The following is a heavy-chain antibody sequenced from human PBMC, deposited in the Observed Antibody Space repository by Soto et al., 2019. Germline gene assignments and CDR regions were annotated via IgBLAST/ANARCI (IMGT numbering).Heavy chain of an antibody. CDR2: ISSSSSYI. CDR3: AKGGGEQVGNYYEYGMEV. CDR1: GFPFSSYG. D-gene: IGHD6-6*01. J-gene: IGHJ6*02. Sequence: GGSLILSCAASGFPFSSYGMHWVLQAPGKGLEWVSSISSSSSYIYYADSVKGRFTVSRDNSKNTLYLQMNSLRAEDTAVYYCAKGGGEQVGNYYEYGMEVGGQGTTVTVTS. V-gene: IGHV3-21*04.